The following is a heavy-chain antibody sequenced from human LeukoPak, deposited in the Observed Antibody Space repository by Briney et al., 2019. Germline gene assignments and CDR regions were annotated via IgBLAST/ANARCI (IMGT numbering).Heavy chain of an antibody. Sequence: SETLSLTCTVSGYSISTGYYWGWIRQPPGKGLEWIGSIYHSGTTYYNPSLKSRVTISVDTSKNQFSLKLNSVTAADTAVYYCARGGILYDSSGYFVPFDYWGQGTLVTVSS. CDR2: IYHSGTT. V-gene: IGHV4-38-2*02. CDR3: ARGGILYDSSGYFVPFDY. J-gene: IGHJ4*02. D-gene: IGHD3-22*01. CDR1: GYSISTGYY.